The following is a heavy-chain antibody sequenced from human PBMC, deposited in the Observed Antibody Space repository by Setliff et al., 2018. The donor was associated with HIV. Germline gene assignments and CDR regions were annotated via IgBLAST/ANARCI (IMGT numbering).Heavy chain of an antibody. CDR3: AREPRVRGTLDF. CDR2: IYASGST. CDR1: DDSISSGANY. Sequence: LSLTCSVSDDSISSGANYWSWIRQPAGQRLEWIGRIYASGSTNYNPSLKSRVSISVDMSQNQFSLKVTSVTAADTAVYYCAREPRVRGTLDFWGQGTLVTVSS. D-gene: IGHD2-15*01. J-gene: IGHJ4*02. V-gene: IGHV4-61*02.